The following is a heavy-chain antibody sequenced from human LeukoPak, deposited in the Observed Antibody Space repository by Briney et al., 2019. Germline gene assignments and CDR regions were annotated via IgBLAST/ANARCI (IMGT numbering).Heavy chain of an antibody. CDR3: ARTMHWLSFYYYYGMDV. J-gene: IGHJ6*02. CDR1: GGSISSSSYY. D-gene: IGHD3-9*01. Sequence: SETLSLTCTVSGGSISSSSYYWGWIRQPPGKGLEWIGSIYYSGSTYYNPSLKSRVTISVDTSKNQFSLKLSSVTAADTAVYYCARTMHWLSFYYYYGMDVWGQGTTVTVSS. CDR2: IYYSGST. V-gene: IGHV4-39*01.